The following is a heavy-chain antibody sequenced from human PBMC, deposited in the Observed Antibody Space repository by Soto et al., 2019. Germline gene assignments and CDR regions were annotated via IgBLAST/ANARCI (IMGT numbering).Heavy chain of an antibody. CDR1: GYTLTSHH. J-gene: IGHJ3*02. CDR3: ARGGGVGLDGSAAFDI. Sequence: QVHLVQSGAEVKKPGASMKVSCTASGYTLTSHHVHWVRQAPGRRLEWMGSINPDNGVAQYTARCQCRVIMTRDTSTSTVSMELRGLTSEDTAIFYRARGGGVGLDGSAAFDIWGQGTMVTVSS. V-gene: IGHV1-46*01. D-gene: IGHD1-1*01. CDR2: INPDNGVA.